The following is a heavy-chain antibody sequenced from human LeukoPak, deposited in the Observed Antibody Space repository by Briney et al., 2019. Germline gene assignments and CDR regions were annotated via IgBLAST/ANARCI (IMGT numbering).Heavy chain of an antibody. CDR2: IRYDGSNK. CDR3: AKLLRLRPIAAAGTLGY. CDR1: GFTFSSYG. V-gene: IGHV3-30*02. Sequence: PGGSLRLSCAASGFTFSSYGMHWVRQAPGKGLEWVAFIRYDGSNKYYADSVKGRFTISRDNSKNTLYLQMNSLRAEDTAVYYCAKLLRLRPIAAAGTLGYWGQGTLVTVSS. J-gene: IGHJ4*02. D-gene: IGHD6-13*01.